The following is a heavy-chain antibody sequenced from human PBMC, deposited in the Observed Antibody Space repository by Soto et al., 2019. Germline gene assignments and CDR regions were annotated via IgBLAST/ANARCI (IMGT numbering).Heavy chain of an antibody. Sequence: QVQLVESGGGVVQPGRSLRLSCAASGFTFSSYGMHWVRQAPGKGLEWVAVLSYDGSNKYYADSVKGRFTISRDNSKNTLYLQMNSLRAEDTAVYYCAKAINPHYYYYYGMDVWGQGTTVTVSS. CDR1: GFTFSSYG. J-gene: IGHJ6*02. D-gene: IGHD2-21*01. CDR2: LSYDGSNK. CDR3: AKAINPHYYYYYGMDV. V-gene: IGHV3-30*18.